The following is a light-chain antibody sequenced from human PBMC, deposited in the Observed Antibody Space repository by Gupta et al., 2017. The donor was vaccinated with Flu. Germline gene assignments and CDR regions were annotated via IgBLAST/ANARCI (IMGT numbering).Light chain of an antibody. J-gene: IGKJ4*01. V-gene: IGKV2-30*02. Sequence: DVVMTQSPLSLAVTLGQPASISCRSSQSLVHNNGNTYLHWFHQRPGQSPRRLIYKVSKRDSGVPDRFSGSGSGTDFTLKISRVEAEDVGVYYFIQATHWPTFGGGTKVEIK. CDR2: KVS. CDR1: QSLVHNNGNTY. CDR3: IQATHWPT.